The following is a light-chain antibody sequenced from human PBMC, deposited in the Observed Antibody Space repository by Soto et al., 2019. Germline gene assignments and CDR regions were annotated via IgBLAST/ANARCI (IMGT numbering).Light chain of an antibody. J-gene: IGKJ4*01. V-gene: IGKV3D-15*01. CDR1: ETISRD. CDR2: GAF. CDR3: QQYNKWPLT. Sequence: IVMTQSPATLSVSPGEGATLSCRASETISRDLAWYQQKPGQSPRLLIFGAFTRATGVPVRFSGSGSGTEFTLTVSSLQSEEVAVYFCQQYNKWPLTFGGGTRVEIK.